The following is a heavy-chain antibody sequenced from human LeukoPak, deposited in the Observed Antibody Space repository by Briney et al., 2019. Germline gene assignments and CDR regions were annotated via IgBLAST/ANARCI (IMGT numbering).Heavy chain of an antibody. CDR2: IWYDGSNK. CDR3: ARDPDYYDSSGYCDY. D-gene: IGHD3-22*01. J-gene: IGHJ4*02. V-gene: IGHV3-33*01. Sequence: PGRSLRLSCAASGFTFSSYGMHWVRQAPGKGLEWVAVIWYDGSNKYYADSVKGRFTISRDNPKNTLYLQMNSLRAEDTAVYYCARDPDYYDSSGYCDYWGQGTLVTVSS. CDR1: GFTFSSYG.